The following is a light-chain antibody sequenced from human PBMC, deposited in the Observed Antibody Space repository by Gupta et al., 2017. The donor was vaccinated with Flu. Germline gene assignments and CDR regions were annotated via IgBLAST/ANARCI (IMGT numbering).Light chain of an antibody. Sequence: ATLSLSPGERATLSCGASQSVRSSYLAWYQQKPGLAPRLLIYDASSRATGIPDRFSGSGSGTDFTLTISRLEPEDFAVYYCQQYGSSPLTFGGGTKVEIK. J-gene: IGKJ4*01. CDR2: DAS. CDR1: QSVRSSY. V-gene: IGKV3D-20*01. CDR3: QQYGSSPLT.